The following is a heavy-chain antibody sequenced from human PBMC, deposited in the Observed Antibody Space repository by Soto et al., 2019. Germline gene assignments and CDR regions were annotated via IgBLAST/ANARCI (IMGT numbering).Heavy chain of an antibody. J-gene: IGHJ4*02. CDR3: ARVGGIVVVPHFDY. CDR2: ISAYNGNT. CDR1: GYTFTSYG. Sequence: VASVKVSCKASGYTFTSYGISWVRQAPGQGLEWMGWISAYNGNTNYAQKLQGRVTMTTDTSTSTAYMELRSLRSDDTAVYYCARVGGIVVVPHFDYWGQGTLVTVSS. V-gene: IGHV1-18*01. D-gene: IGHD3-22*01.